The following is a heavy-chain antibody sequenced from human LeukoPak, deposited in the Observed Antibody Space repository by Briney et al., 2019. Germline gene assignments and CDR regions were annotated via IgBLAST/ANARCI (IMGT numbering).Heavy chain of an antibody. V-gene: IGHV1-69*04. CDR3: ATGDYYYGSGSSFDY. CDR2: ITPILGIA. CDR1: GGTFSSYA. J-gene: IGHJ4*02. Sequence: SVKVSCKASGGTFSSYAISWVRQAPGQGLEWMGRITPILGIANYAQKFQGRVTITADKSTSTAYMELSSPRSEDTAVYYCATGDYYYGSGSSFDYWGQGTLVTVSS. D-gene: IGHD3-10*01.